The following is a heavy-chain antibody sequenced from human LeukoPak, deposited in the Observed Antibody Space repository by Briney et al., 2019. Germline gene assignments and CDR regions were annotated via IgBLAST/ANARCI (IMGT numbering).Heavy chain of an antibody. CDR1: GFTFSDYY. J-gene: IGHJ1*01. CDR3: ARGYSSGWYRWAEYFQH. V-gene: IGHV3-11*06. CDR2: ISSSSSYI. Sequence: PGGSLRLSCAASGFTFSDYYMSWIRQAPGKGLEWVSSISSSSSYIYYADSVKGRFTISRDNAKNSLYLQMNSLRAEDTAVYYCARGYSSGWYRWAEYFQHWGQGTLVTVSS. D-gene: IGHD6-19*01.